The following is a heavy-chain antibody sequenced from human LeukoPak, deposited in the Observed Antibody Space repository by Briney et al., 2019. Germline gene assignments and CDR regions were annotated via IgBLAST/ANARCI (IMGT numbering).Heavy chain of an antibody. D-gene: IGHD4-17*01. CDR1: GYGFSNYW. CDR2: IYPGDSDT. V-gene: IGHV5-51*01. J-gene: IGHJ2*01. Sequence: GESLKISRQGSGYGFSNYWIGWVRQMPGKGLDWMGIIYPGDSDTRYSPSFQGQVTISADKSISTAYLQWSSLRASDTAMYYCARADYGDYVKLRYFDLWGRGTLVTVSS. CDR3: ARADYGDYVKLRYFDL.